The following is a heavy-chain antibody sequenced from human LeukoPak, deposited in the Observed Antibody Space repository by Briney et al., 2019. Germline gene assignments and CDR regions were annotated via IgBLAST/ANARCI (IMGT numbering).Heavy chain of an antibody. J-gene: IGHJ5*02. CDR3: ARLPKNWFDP. V-gene: IGHV5-51*01. Sequence: GESLQISCQGSGYSFPSYWIAWVRQMPGKGLEWMGIIYPGDSDTRYSPSFQGQVTISADKSTSTAYLQWSSLKASDTAIYYCARLPKNWFDPWGQGTLVTVSS. CDR2: IYPGDSDT. CDR1: GYSFPSYW.